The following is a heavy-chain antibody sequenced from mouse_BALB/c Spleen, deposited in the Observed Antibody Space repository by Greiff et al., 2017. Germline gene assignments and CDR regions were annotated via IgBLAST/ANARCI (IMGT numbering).Heavy chain of an antibody. V-gene: IGHV1S126*01. CDR3: ARLLPSYAMDY. CDR2: IDPSDSET. D-gene: IGHD2-10*01. CDR1: GYSFTSYW. J-gene: IGHJ4*01. Sequence: VKLMESGPQLVRPGASVKISCKASGYSFTSYWMHWVKQRPGQGLEWIGMIDPSDSETRLNQKFKDKATLTVDKSSSTAYMQLSSPTSEDSAVYYCARLLPSYAMDYWGQGTSVTVSS.